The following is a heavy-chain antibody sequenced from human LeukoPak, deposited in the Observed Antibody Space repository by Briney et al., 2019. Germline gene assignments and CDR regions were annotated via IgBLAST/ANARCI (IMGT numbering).Heavy chain of an antibody. Sequence: PETLSLTCTVSGGSISSYYWSWIRQPPGKGLDWIGHNYYSGSISYNPPLKSRVTISVDTSKNQFSLKLNFVTAADTAVYYCARGRAGGYDAFDIWGQGTIVTVTS. D-gene: IGHD5-12*01. CDR3: ARGRAGGYDAFDI. CDR1: GGSISSYY. V-gene: IGHV4-59*01. CDR2: NYYSGSI. J-gene: IGHJ3*02.